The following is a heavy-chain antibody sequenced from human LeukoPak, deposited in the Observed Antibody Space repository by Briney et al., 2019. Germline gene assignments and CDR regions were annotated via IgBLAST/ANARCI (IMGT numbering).Heavy chain of an antibody. CDR3: ARVGDSSGWYPGNQAADY. D-gene: IGHD6-19*01. CDR1: GYTFTCYY. Sequence: ASVKVSCKASGYTFTCYYMHWVRQAPGQGLEWMGWINPNSGGTNYAQKFQGRVTMTRDTSISTAYMELSRLRSDDTAVYYCARVGDSSGWYPGNQAADYWGQGTLVTVSS. CDR2: INPNSGGT. J-gene: IGHJ4*02. V-gene: IGHV1-2*02.